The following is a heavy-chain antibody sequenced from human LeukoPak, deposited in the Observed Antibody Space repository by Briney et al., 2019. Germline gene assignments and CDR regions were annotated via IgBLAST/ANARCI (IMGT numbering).Heavy chain of an antibody. J-gene: IGHJ5*02. CDR3: ACRDLTSTWSYP. V-gene: IGHV5-51*01. CDR2: SFPGDSRT. Sequence: HGEPLKISCKGIGYRFTSYWIGWVRQMPGKGVEWVGVSFPGDSRTRYNPSFQGQVTLSVDKSISTAYLQWVSLKASDTAMYYCACRDLTSTWSYPWGQGTLVTVS. CDR1: GYRFTSYW. D-gene: IGHD2-2*01.